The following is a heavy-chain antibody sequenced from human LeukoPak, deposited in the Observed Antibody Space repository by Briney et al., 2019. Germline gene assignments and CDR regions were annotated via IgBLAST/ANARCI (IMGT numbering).Heavy chain of an antibody. D-gene: IGHD2-21*02. CDR2: IIPIFGTA. J-gene: IGHJ6*02. Sequence: ASVKVSCKASGGTFSSYVISWVRQAPGQGLEWMGGIIPIFGTANYAQKFQGRVTITADESTSTAYMELSSLRSEDTAVYYCASIVVVTGATYYYGMDVWGQGTTVTVSS. V-gene: IGHV1-69*13. CDR3: ASIVVVTGATYYYGMDV. CDR1: GGTFSSYV.